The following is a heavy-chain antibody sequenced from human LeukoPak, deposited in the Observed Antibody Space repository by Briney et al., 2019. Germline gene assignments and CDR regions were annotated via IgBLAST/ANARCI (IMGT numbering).Heavy chain of an antibody. V-gene: IGHV4-39*07. D-gene: IGHD3-10*01. CDR1: GGSISSSSYY. J-gene: IGHJ4*02. CDR2: IYYSGST. Sequence: SETLSLTCTVSGGSISSSSYYWGWIRQPPGKGLAWTGSIYYSGSTYYNPSLKSRVTISVDTSKNQFSLKLSSVTAADTAVYYCAGNYYGSGSYYSEDRYWGQGTLVTVSS. CDR3: AGNYYGSGSYYSEDRY.